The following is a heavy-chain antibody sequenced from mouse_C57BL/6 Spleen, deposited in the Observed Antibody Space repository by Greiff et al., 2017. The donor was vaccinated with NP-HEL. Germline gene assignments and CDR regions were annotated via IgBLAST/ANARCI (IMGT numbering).Heavy chain of an antibody. CDR3: ARSGLLRYAMDY. Sequence: QVQLQQPGAELVKPGASVTLSCKASGYTFTSYWMHWVKQRPGQGLEWIGMIHPNSGSTNYNEKFKSKATLTVDKSSSTAYMQLSSLTSEDSAVYYCARSGLLRYAMDYWGQGTSVTVSS. D-gene: IGHD2-3*01. CDR2: IHPNSGST. J-gene: IGHJ4*01. V-gene: IGHV1-64*01. CDR1: GYTFTSYW.